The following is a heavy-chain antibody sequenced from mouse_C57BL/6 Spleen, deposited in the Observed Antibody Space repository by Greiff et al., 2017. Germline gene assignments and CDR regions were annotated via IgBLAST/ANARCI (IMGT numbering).Heavy chain of an antibody. CDR1: GYTFTDYE. Sequence: VKLQQSGAELVRPGASVTLSCKASGYTFTDYEMHWVKQTPVHGLEWIGAIDPETGGTAYNQKFKGKAILTADKSSSTAYMELRSLTSEDSAVYYCTRSGLRREDAMDYWGQGTSVTVSS. J-gene: IGHJ4*01. V-gene: IGHV1-15*01. CDR2: IDPETGGT. D-gene: IGHD2-4*01. CDR3: TRSGLRREDAMDY.